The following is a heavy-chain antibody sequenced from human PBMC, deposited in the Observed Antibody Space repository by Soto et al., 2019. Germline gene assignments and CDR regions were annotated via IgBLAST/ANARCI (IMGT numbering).Heavy chain of an antibody. CDR2: INPGTGNT. D-gene: IGHD3-10*01. Sequence: ASVKVSCKASGYTFTSYALHWVRQAPGQSLEWMGWINPGTGNTKFSQKFQGRVTITRDTSASTAYMEVSSLRSEDTAVYYCARTFPMVRGVIPIDYWGQGTLVTVSS. CDR3: ARTFPMVRGVIPIDY. J-gene: IGHJ4*02. CDR1: GYTFTSYA. V-gene: IGHV1-3*01.